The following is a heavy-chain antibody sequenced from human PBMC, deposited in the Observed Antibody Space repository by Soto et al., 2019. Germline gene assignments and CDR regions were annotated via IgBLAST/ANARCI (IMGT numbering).Heavy chain of an antibody. CDR2: IYSGGST. V-gene: IGHV3-66*01. J-gene: IGHJ4*02. CDR3: ARSGSGWYNFDY. CDR1: GFTVSSYY. Sequence: GGSLRLSCAASGFTVSSYYMTWVRQAPGKGLEWVSVIYSGGSTYYTDSVKGRFTISRDNSKNTLYLQMDSLRAEDTAVYYCARSGSGWYNFDYWGQGTLVTVSS. D-gene: IGHD6-19*01.